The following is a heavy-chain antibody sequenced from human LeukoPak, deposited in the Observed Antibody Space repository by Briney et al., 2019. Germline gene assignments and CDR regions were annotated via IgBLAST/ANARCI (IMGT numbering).Heavy chain of an antibody. V-gene: IGHV3-11*01. CDR1: GFSFSDYY. J-gene: IGHJ4*02. CDR2: MSNSGSTI. CDR3: AKDRPTWPIDY. Sequence: PGGSLRLSCAASGFSFSDYYMSWIRQAPGKGLEWVSYMSNSGSTIYYADSVKGRFTISRDNSKNTLYLQMNSLRAEDTAVYYCAKDRPTWPIDYWGQGTLVTVSS. D-gene: IGHD5-12*01.